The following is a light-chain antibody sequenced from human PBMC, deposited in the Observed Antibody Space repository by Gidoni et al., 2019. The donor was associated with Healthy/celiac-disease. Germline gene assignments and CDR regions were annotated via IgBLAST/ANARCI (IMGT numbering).Light chain of an antibody. V-gene: IGKV3-20*01. J-gene: IGKJ2*01. CDR3: QQYGSSPYT. CDR1: QSVSSSY. Sequence: EIVLTQSPGTLSLSPGERATLSGRASQSVSSSYLAWYQQKPGQAPRLLIYGASSRATGIPDRFSGSGSGTDFTLTISRLEPEDFAVYYCQQYGSSPYTFGQETKLEIK. CDR2: GAS.